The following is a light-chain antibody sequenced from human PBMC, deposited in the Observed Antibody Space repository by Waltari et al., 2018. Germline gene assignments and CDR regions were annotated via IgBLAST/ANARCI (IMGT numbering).Light chain of an antibody. Sequence: DIQMTQSPSSVSASVGDRVTITCRASQDISTWLAWYQQKPGKAPKLLIYAASSLQGGVPSSFSGSGSGTDFTLTISSLQPEDFATYYCQQSSRTPPWTFGQGTQVEIK. J-gene: IGKJ1*01. CDR3: QQSSRTPPWT. V-gene: IGKV1-12*01. CDR1: QDISTW. CDR2: AAS.